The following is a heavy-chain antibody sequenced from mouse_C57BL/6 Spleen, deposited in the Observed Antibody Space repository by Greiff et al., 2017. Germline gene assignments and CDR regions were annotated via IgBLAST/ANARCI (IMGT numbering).Heavy chain of an antibody. Sequence: EVKLKQSGAELVKPGASVKLSCTASGFNIKDYYMHWVKQRTEQGLEWIGRIDPEDGETKYAPKFQGKAPITADTASNTAYLQLSSLTSEDTAVYYCSSDDGYYVGYAMDYWGQGTSVTVSS. V-gene: IGHV14-2*01. CDR2: IDPEDGET. J-gene: IGHJ4*01. D-gene: IGHD2-3*01. CDR3: SSDDGYYVGYAMDY. CDR1: GFNIKDYY.